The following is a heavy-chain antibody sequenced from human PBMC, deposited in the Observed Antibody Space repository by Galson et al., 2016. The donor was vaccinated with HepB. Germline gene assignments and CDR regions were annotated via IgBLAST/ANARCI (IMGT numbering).Heavy chain of an antibody. CDR2: IYNSGRT. Sequence: ETLSLTCTVSGGPISGYHWSWIRQPAGKGLEWIGLIYNSGRTSYNPSLKSRVTMSVDTSKNQLSLNRRSVTAADTAVYYRAGQWLVPFDLWGRGTLVTVSS. CDR3: AGQWLVPFDL. J-gene: IGHJ2*01. CDR1: GGPISGYH. V-gene: IGHV4-4*07. D-gene: IGHD5-12*01.